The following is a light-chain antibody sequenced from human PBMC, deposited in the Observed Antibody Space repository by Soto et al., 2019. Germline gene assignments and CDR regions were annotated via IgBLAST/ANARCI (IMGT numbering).Light chain of an antibody. CDR3: AAWDDSLNGVV. Sequence: SELTQPPSASGTPGQSVTISCSGSSSNIGSNTVNWYQQLPGTAPKLLIYSNNQRPSGVPDRFSGSKSGTSASLAISGLQSEDEADYYCAAWDDSLNGVVFGGGT. CDR2: SNN. CDR1: SSNIGSNT. J-gene: IGLJ2*01. V-gene: IGLV1-44*01.